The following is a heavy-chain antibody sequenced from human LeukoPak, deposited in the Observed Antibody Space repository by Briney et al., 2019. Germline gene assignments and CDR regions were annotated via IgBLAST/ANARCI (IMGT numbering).Heavy chain of an antibody. CDR1: GFTFSDYY. V-gene: IGHV3-23*01. Sequence: GGSLRLSCAASGFTFSDYYMSWIRQAPGKGLEWVSAISGSGGSTYYADSVKGRFTISRDNSKNTLYLQMNSLRAEDTAVYYCAKTGRSYYDSSGYPNWGQGTLVTVSS. CDR2: ISGSGGST. J-gene: IGHJ4*02. D-gene: IGHD3-22*01. CDR3: AKTGRSYYDSSGYPN.